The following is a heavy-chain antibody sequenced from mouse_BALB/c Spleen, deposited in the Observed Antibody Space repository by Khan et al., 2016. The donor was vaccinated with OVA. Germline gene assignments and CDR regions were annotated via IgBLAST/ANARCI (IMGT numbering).Heavy chain of an antibody. J-gene: IGHJ3*01. Sequence: EVQLQESGGGLVKPGGSLKVSCAASGFTFSNYGMSWVRQTPEKRMDWVASISSGGNTYYIDSVKGRFTISRDNVRNILYLQMSSLRSEDTAMYCCARDYWFVYWGQGTLVTVSA. CDR2: ISSGGNT. V-gene: IGHV5-6-5*01. CDR3: ARDYWFVY. CDR1: GFTFSNYG.